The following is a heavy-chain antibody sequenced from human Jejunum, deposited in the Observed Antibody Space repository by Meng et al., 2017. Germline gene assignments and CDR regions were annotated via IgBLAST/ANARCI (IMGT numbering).Heavy chain of an antibody. Sequence: GGSLRLSCEASGYGFFTYWFAWVRQMPGKGLEWVGIIYSDDSETTYSPSFEDQVTNSADTSNSTAYRQWGGLKASDTAIYYCARDVGDGFSYAGLGYWGQGTVVTVSS. CDR2: IYSDDSET. V-gene: IGHV5-51*01. CDR1: GYGFFTYW. J-gene: IGHJ1*01. CDR3: ARDVGDGFSYAGLGY. D-gene: IGHD5-24*01.